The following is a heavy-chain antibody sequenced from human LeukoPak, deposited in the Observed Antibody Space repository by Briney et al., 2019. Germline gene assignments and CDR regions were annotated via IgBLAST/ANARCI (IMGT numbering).Heavy chain of an antibody. CDR1: GFTFSSYA. CDR2: ISGSGGST. D-gene: IGHD2-21*02. V-gene: IGHV3-23*01. J-gene: IGHJ4*02. CDR3: AKGLAYCGGDCHGFDY. Sequence: PGGSLRLSCAASGFTFSSYAMSWVRQAPGKGLEWVSAISGSGGSTYYADSVKGRFIISRDNSKNTLYLQMNSLRAEDTAVYYCAKGLAYCGGDCHGFDYWGQGTLVTVSS.